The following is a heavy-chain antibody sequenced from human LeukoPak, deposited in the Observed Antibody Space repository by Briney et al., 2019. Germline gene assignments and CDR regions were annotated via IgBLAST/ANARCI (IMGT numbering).Heavy chain of an antibody. J-gene: IGHJ3*02. CDR1: GYTFSSYG. V-gene: IGHV3-33*01. CDR3: ARDDALGDNALDI. Sequence: GRSLRLSCAASGYTFSSYGMHWVRQAPGKGLEWVAVILNDGSQEKYADSVKGRFTISRDNSKNTLFLQMNSLRAEDTAVYYCARDDALGDNALDIWGQGTMVTVSS. D-gene: IGHD3-16*01. CDR2: ILNDGSQE.